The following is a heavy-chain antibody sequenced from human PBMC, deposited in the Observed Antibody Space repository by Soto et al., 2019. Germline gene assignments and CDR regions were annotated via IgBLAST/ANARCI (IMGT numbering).Heavy chain of an antibody. D-gene: IGHD2-15*01. Sequence: GESLKISCQGSGYSFTNYWIGWVRQMPAKGLEWMGIIYPGDSDTRYSPSFQGQVTISADKSISTAYLQWSSLKASDTAMYYCARPPAYCSGGSCYSAFDIWGQGTMVTVSS. J-gene: IGHJ3*02. V-gene: IGHV5-51*01. CDR2: IYPGDSDT. CDR3: ARPPAYCSGGSCYSAFDI. CDR1: GYSFTNYW.